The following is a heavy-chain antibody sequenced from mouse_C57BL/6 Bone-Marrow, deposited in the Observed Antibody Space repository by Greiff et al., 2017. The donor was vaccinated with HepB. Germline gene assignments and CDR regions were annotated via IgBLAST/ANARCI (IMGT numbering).Heavy chain of an antibody. CDR1: GYTFTSYW. V-gene: IGHV1-74*01. D-gene: IGHD3-3*01. CDR3: ARKGLPYYFDY. CDR2: IHPSDSDT. J-gene: IGHJ2*01. Sequence: VQLQQPGAELVKPGASVKVSCKASGYTFTSYWMHWVKQRPGQGLEWIGRIHPSDSDTNYNQKFKGKATFTVDKSTSTAYMQLSSLTSEDSAVYFCARKGLPYYFDYWGQGTTLTVSS.